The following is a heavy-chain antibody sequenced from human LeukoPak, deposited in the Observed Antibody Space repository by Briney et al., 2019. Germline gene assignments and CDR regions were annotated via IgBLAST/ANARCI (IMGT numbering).Heavy chain of an antibody. CDR1: GYTFTSYD. Sequence: ASVKVSCKASGYTFTSYDINWVRQATGQGLEWMGWTNPNSGNTGYAQKFQGRVTMTRYTSISTAYMELSSLRSEDTAVYYCARITSGSSSSRYYYYGMDVWGQGTTVTVSS. CDR2: TNPNSGNT. V-gene: IGHV1-8*01. J-gene: IGHJ6*02. D-gene: IGHD6-6*01. CDR3: ARITSGSSSSRYYYYGMDV.